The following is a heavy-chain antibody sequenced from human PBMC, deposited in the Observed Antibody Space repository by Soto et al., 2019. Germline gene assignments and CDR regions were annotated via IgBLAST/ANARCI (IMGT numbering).Heavy chain of an antibody. V-gene: IGHV4-34*01. Sequence: YETLALTCTVSGGSFTGHFWSWLRQPPGKGLEWIGEVSHSGNTKYYPSLRSRVTLSVDSSKNQISMALTSVTAADTAVYYCARPKLESTGWHKFDIWLQGTMGAVSS. D-gene: IGHD7-27*01. J-gene: IGHJ3*02. CDR2: VSHSGNT. CDR1: GGSFTGHF. CDR3: ARPKLESTGWHKFDI.